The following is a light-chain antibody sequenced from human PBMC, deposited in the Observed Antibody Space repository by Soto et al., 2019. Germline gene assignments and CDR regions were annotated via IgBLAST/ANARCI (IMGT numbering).Light chain of an antibody. CDR1: QSFSNIY. Sequence: EIVMTQSPGTLSLSPGERATLSCRASQSFSNIYLACDQQKPYQAPMLLIYGSSSRATVIPARFSGSGSGTYFTLTISRMEPEDFEVYYCQQYGSSPPTFGQGTKVEIK. CDR2: GSS. CDR3: QQYGSSPPT. J-gene: IGKJ1*01. V-gene: IGKV3-20*01.